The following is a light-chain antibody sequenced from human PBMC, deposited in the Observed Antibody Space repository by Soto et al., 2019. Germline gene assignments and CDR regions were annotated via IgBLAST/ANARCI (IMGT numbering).Light chain of an antibody. CDR1: QSISSY. V-gene: IGKV1-39*01. CDR2: AAS. CDR3: QQSYSSPPS. J-gene: IGKJ5*01. Sequence: IQMTQTPSYLSASVGDRVTITCRASQSISSYLNWYQQKPGRAPKLLIYAASTLQSGVPSRFSGSGSGTDFTLTISSLQPEDFATYYCQQSYSSPPSSAQGIRLEIK.